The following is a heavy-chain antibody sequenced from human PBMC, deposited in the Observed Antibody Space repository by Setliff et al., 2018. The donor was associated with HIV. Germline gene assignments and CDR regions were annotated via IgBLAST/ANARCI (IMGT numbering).Heavy chain of an antibody. V-gene: IGHV3-73*01. CDR3: SGWKGDYYDSSGINGY. J-gene: IGHJ4*02. D-gene: IGHD3-22*01. Sequence: GGSLRLSCVGSGFIFSGSALNWVRQTPGKGLEWVGRTRNKRDSYATEYAASVKGRFTISRDDSKNTAYLQMNSLKTDDTAMYYCSGWKGDYYDSSGINGYWGQGTLVTVSS. CDR2: TRNKRDSYAT. CDR1: GFIFSGSA.